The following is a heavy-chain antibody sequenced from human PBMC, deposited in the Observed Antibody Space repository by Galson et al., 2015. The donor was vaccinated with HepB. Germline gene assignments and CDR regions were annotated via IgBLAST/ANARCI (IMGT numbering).Heavy chain of an antibody. CDR1: GYTFTSYY. D-gene: IGHD6-13*01. CDR3: AREAIAAAEGGFDY. CDR2: ISTYNGNT. V-gene: IGHV1-18*04. J-gene: IGHJ4*02. Sequence: SVKVSCKASGYTFTSYYMHWVRRAPGQGLEWMGWISTYNGNTNYAQKLQGRVTMTTDTSTSTAYMELRSLRSDDTAVYYCAREAIAAAEGGFDYWGQGTLVTVSS.